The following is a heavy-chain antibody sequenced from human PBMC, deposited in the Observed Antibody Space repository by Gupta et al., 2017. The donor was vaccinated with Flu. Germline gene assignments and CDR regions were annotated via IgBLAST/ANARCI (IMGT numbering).Heavy chain of an antibody. CDR1: GGSISSYY. J-gene: IGHJ5*02. CDR3: ARGGPNWFDP. Sequence: QVQLQESGPGLVKPSETLSLTCTVSGGSISSYYWSWIRQPPGKGREWIGYIYYRGSTNYNPSLKSRVTISVDTSKNQFSLKLSSVTAADTAVYYCARGGPNWFDPWGQGTLVTVSS. CDR2: IYYRGST. V-gene: IGHV4-59*01.